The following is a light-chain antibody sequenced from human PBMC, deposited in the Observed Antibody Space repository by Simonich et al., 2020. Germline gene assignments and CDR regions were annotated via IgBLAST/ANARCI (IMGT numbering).Light chain of an antibody. CDR1: SSDVGGYNY. CDR3: SSYEGSNNLV. Sequence: QSALTQPASVSGSPGQSITISCTGTSSDVGGYNYVSWYQQHPGKAPKLMIYEVSKRPSGFPDRFSGSKSGNTASLTVSGLQAEDEADYYCSSYEGSNNLVFGGGTKLTVL. V-gene: IGLV2-8*01. J-gene: IGLJ3*02. CDR2: EVS.